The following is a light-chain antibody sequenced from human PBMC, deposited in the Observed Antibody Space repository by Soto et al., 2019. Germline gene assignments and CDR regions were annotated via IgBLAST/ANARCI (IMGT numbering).Light chain of an antibody. J-gene: IGLJ3*02. V-gene: IGLV2-14*01. CDR2: DV. CDR1: SSDVGGSIY. Sequence: QSALTQPASVSGWLGQSITLYCTGTSSDVGGSIYVAWYQLSPGKAPKLLIYDVDRPSGVSNRFSGSKSGNTASLTISGLQAEDEADYYCTSYTSSGTVVFGGGTKLTVL. CDR3: TSYTSSGTVV.